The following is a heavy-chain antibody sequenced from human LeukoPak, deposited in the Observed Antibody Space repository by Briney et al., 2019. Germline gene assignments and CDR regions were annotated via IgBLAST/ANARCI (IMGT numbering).Heavy chain of an antibody. CDR1: GFTFNSYA. J-gene: IGHJ4*02. V-gene: IGHV3-33*08. CDR2: IWSDASNK. CDR3: ARGAETATLPDY. D-gene: IGHD5-24*01. Sequence: GGSLRLSCAASGFTFNSYAMSWVRQAPGKGLEWVAAIWSDASNKYYADSVKGRFTISRDNSKNTLYLQMNSLRDGDTAVYYCARGAETATLPDYWGQGTLVTVSS.